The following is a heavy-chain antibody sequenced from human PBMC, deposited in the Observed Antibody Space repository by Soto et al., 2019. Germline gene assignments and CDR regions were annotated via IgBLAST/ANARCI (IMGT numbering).Heavy chain of an antibody. CDR2: ISWNGANT. Sequence: GGSPRLSCAAYGFRFDDYNMHWVRQGPGKGLEWVSFISWNGANTFYADSVKGRFTISRDSSKKSVSLQINSLRSEDTALYYCAIETLSDGFDRDVWGHGTTVT. D-gene: IGHD5-12*01. J-gene: IGHJ6*02. CDR3: AIETLSDGFDRDV. CDR1: GFRFDDYN. V-gene: IGHV3-43*01.